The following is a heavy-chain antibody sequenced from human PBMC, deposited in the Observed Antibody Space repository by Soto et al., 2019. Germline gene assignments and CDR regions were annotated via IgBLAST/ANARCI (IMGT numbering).Heavy chain of an antibody. CDR2: MNPGSGDT. CDR3: ARMETFGSLNWFDP. Sequence: ATVKVYCKASGYNFTNNDVSWVRQATGQGLEWMGWMNPGSGDTGYAQKFQGRVTMTRDTSIATAYMELNNLRSDDTAIYYCARMETFGSLNWFDPWGQGTLVTVSS. CDR1: GYNFTNND. D-gene: IGHD3-16*01. V-gene: IGHV1-8*01. J-gene: IGHJ5*02.